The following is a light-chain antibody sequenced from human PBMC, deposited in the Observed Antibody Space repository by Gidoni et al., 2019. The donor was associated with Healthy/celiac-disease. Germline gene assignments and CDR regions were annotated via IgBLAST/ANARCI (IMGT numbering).Light chain of an antibody. J-gene: IGLJ2*01. V-gene: IGLV2-14*01. CDR1: SSDVGGYNS. CDR3: SSYTSSSTLV. Sequence: QSALTQPASASGSPGQSITISCTGTSSDVGGYNSVSWYQQHPGKAPKLMIYEVSNRPSGVSNRFSVSKSGNTASLTISGLQAEDEADYYCSSYTSSSTLVFGGGTKLTVL. CDR2: EVS.